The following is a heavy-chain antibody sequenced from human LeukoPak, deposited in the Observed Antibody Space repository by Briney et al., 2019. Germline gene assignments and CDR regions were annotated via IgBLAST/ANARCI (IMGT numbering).Heavy chain of an antibody. CDR1: GFTFDDYA. CDR2: INSDGSNI. D-gene: IGHD6-19*01. CDR3: VRSSGWPGY. V-gene: IGHV3-74*01. Sequence: GGSLRLSYAASGFTFDDYAMHWVRQAPGEGLVWVSRINSDGSNINYADSVKGRFTISRDNAKNTLYLQMNSLRVEDTAVYYCVRSSGWPGYRGQGTMVTVSS. J-gene: IGHJ4*02.